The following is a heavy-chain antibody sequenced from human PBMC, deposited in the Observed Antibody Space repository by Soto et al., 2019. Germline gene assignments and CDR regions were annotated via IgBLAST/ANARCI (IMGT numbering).Heavy chain of an antibody. D-gene: IGHD3-3*01. CDR2: INQDGSEK. V-gene: IGHV3-7*03. CDR3: ARDPFWSGFHGMDV. Sequence: GESLKISCAASGFTFSTSLMTWVRQAPGKGLEWVAHINQDGSEKYYADSVKGRFTISRDNAKNSLYLQMNSLRAEDTAVYYCARDPFWSGFHGMDVWGQGTTVTVSS. J-gene: IGHJ6*02. CDR1: GFTFSTSL.